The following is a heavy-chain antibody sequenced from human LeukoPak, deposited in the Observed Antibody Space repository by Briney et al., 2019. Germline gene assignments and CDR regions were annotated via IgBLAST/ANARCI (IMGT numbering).Heavy chain of an antibody. CDR1: GGSISSSSYY. CDR2: IYYSGST. D-gene: IGHD2-2*01. J-gene: IGHJ5*02. Sequence: PSETVSLTCTVSGGSISSSSYYWGWIRQPPGKGLEWIGSIYYSGSTYYNPSLKSRVTISVDTSKNQFSLKLSSVTAADTAVYYCARASVVVPAAIRAYNWFDPWGQGTLVTVSS. CDR3: ARASVVVPAAIRAYNWFDP. V-gene: IGHV4-39*07.